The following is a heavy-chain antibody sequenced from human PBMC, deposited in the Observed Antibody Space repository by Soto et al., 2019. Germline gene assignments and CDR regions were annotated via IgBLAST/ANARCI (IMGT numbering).Heavy chain of an antibody. Sequence: QVQLVESGGGVVQPGTSLRLSCAASGITFSAFAMHWVRQAPGKGLEWVARISYDGRTSSNADSVKGRFTISRDNSRSTLYLQMNSLRTADTAMYYCVRDYNDGSGRFDYWGQGALVTVSS. CDR2: ISYDGRTS. V-gene: IGHV3-30*04. CDR1: GITFSAFA. D-gene: IGHD3-22*01. J-gene: IGHJ4*02. CDR3: VRDYNDGSGRFDY.